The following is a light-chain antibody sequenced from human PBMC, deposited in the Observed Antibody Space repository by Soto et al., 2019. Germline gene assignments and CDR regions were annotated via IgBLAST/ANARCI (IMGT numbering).Light chain of an antibody. Sequence: DIVMTQSPDSLAVSLGERATINCRSSQNVLYNSNNKNYLAWYQQKPGQPPKLLIYWASTRESGVPDRFSGNGSGTDFTLTISSLQAEDVAVYYCQQYYSVPLTFGGGTKVEIK. CDR3: QQYYSVPLT. V-gene: IGKV4-1*01. CDR2: WAS. CDR1: QNVLYNSNNKNY. J-gene: IGKJ4*01.